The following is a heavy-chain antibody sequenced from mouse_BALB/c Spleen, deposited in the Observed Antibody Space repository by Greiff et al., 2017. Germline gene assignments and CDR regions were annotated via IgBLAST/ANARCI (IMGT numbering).Heavy chain of an antibody. CDR3: AREEWYGNPFAY. Sequence: EVMLVESGGGLVQPGGSLKLSCAASGFTFSSYGMSWVRQTPDKRLELVATINSNGGSTYYPDSVKGRFTISRDNAKNTLYLQMSSLKSEDTAMYYCAREEWYGNPFAYWGQGTLVTVSA. V-gene: IGHV5-6-3*01. CDR2: INSNGGST. J-gene: IGHJ3*01. D-gene: IGHD2-10*02. CDR1: GFTFSSYG.